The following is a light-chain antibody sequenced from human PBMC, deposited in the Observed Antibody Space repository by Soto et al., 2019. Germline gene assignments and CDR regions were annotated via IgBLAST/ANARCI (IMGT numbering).Light chain of an antibody. CDR2: GAS. V-gene: IGKV3-15*01. CDR3: QQYYNWPRT. Sequence: EIAMTQSPATLSVSPGESATLSCRASQSVSRNLAWYQQKPGQAPRLLIYGASTRATGIPARFSGSGSGTEFSLTISGLQSEDCAVYYCQQYYNWPRTFGQGTRLEI. CDR1: QSVSRN. J-gene: IGKJ5*01.